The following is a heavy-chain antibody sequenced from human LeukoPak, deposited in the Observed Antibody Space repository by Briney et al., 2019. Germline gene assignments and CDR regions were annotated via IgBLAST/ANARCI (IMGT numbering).Heavy chain of an antibody. CDR3: ARALFPYYYDSSGYNY. Sequence: ASVKVSCKASGYTFTSYYMHWVRQAPGQGLEWMEIINPSGGSTSYAQKFQGRVTMTRDTSTSTVYMELSSLRSEDTAVYYCARALFPYYYDSSGYNYWGQGTLVTVSS. V-gene: IGHV1-46*01. CDR2: INPSGGST. CDR1: GYTFTSYY. J-gene: IGHJ4*02. D-gene: IGHD3-22*01.